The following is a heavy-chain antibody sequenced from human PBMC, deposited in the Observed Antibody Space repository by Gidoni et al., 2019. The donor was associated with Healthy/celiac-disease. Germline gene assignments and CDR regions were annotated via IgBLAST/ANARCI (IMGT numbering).Heavy chain of an antibody. CDR1: GFTFSSYG. Sequence: QVQLVESGGGVVQPGRSLRLSCAASGFTFSSYGMHWVRQAPGKGLEWVAVIWYDGSNKYYADSVKGRFTISRDNSKNTLYLQMNSLRAEDTAVYYCARDDTAYDFWSGSVDYWGQGTLVTVSS. V-gene: IGHV3-33*01. J-gene: IGHJ4*02. CDR2: IWYDGSNK. CDR3: ARDDTAYDFWSGSVDY. D-gene: IGHD3-3*01.